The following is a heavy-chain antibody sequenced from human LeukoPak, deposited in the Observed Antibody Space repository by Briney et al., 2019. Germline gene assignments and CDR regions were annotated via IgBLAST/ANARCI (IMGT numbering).Heavy chain of an antibody. CDR1: GGTFSSYA. CDR3: AQDIPIEQVPGLGPGY. Sequence: ASVKVSCKASGGTFSSYAISWVRQAPGQGLEWMGWMNPNSGNTGYAQKFQGRVTMTRNTSISTAYMELSSLRSEDTAVYYCAQDIPIEQVPGLGPGYWGRGTLVTVSS. D-gene: IGHD2-15*01. J-gene: IGHJ4*02. CDR2: MNPNSGNT. V-gene: IGHV1-8*02.